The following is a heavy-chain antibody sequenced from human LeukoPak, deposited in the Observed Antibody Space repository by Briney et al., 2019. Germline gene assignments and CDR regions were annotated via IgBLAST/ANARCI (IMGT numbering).Heavy chain of an antibody. CDR1: GFTFNTFW. J-gene: IGHJ4*02. V-gene: IGHV3-7*05. CDR3: ARDNGGTGWVH. CDR2: IKQDGGEK. Sequence: PGGSLRPSCAASGFTFNTFWMSWVRQAPGKGPEWVANIKQDGGEKHYVDSVKGRFTIFRDNAESSLYLQMNRLRAEVTAVYYCARDNGGTGWVHWGEGSLVTVSS. D-gene: IGHD6-19*01.